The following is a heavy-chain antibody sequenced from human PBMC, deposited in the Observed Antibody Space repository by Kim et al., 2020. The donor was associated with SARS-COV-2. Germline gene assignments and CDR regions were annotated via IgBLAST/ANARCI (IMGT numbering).Heavy chain of an antibody. J-gene: IGHJ5*02. Sequence: GRFTIHRDNAKNTLHLQMNSLRAEDTAVYYCAKVELNCSSTSCYPWFDPWGQGTLVTVSS. CDR3: AKVELNCSSTSCYPWFDP. V-gene: IGHV3-23*01. D-gene: IGHD2-2*01.